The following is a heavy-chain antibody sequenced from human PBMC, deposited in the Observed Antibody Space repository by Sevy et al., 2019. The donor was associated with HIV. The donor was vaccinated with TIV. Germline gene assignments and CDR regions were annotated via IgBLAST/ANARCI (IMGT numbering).Heavy chain of an antibody. CDR2: ISYDGRNK. CDR1: GFTFSSYA. CDR3: ARARAGNIAVGEGPY. D-gene: IGHD6-19*01. Sequence: GGSLRLSCAASGFTFSSYAMHWVRQAPGKGLEWVAVISYDGRNKYYADSVKGRFTISRDNSKNTLYLQMNSLRAEDTAVYYCARARAGNIAVGEGPYWGQGTLVTVSS. J-gene: IGHJ4*02. V-gene: IGHV3-30*04.